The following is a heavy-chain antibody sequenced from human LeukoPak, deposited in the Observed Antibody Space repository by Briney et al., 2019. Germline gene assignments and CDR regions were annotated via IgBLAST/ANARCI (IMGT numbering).Heavy chain of an antibody. CDR3: ARAYCSGGNCYSKSNFDS. CDR2: VNPDSGGT. Sequence: ASVKVSCKASGYTFTAYYMHWVRQAPGQGLERMGWVNPDSGGTNYAQKFQGRVTMTRATSITTAYMELSRLRSDDTAVYYCARAYCSGGNCYSKSNFDSWGQGTLVTVSS. V-gene: IGHV1-2*02. CDR1: GYTFTAYY. J-gene: IGHJ4*02. D-gene: IGHD2-15*01.